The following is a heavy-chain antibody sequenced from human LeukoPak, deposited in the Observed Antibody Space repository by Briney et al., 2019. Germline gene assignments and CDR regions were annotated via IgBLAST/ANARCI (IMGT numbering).Heavy chain of an antibody. D-gene: IGHD6-6*01. J-gene: IGHJ6*03. Sequence: GASVKVSCKASGYTFTTYDINWVRQATGHGLVWMGWMNPNSGNTGYAQKFQGRVSINRNTSISRAYMELSSLRSEDAAVYYCARGAGSSSAYYYYYYYMDVWGKGTTVTVSS. CDR1: GYTFTTYD. CDR2: MNPNSGNT. CDR3: ARGAGSSSAYYYYYYYMDV. V-gene: IGHV1-8*03.